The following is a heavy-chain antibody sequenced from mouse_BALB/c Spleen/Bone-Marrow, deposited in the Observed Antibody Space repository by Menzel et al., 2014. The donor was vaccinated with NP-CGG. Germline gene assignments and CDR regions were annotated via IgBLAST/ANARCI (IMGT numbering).Heavy chain of an antibody. CDR2: ILPGSGST. CDR1: GYTFSSYW. CDR3: ASFYGRFAY. D-gene: IGHD1-1*02. V-gene: IGHV1-9*01. Sequence: QVQLKESGAELMKPGASVKISCKATGYTFSSYWIEWVKQRPGHGLEWLGEILPGSGSTNYNEKFKGKATFTADTSSNTAYMQLSSLTSEDSAVYYCASFYGRFAYWGQGTLVTVSA. J-gene: IGHJ3*01.